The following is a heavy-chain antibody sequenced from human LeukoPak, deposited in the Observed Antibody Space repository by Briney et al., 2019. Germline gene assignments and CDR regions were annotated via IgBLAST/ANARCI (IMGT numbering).Heavy chain of an antibody. Sequence: GGSLRLSCAASGFTVSSNHMSWVRQAPGKGLEWVSVIYSGGSTYYADSVKGRFTISRDNSKNTLYLQMNSLRAEDTAVYYCASHSKSVVVVPAEGPDALDIWGQGTMVTVSS. CDR2: IYSGGST. V-gene: IGHV3-66*02. CDR3: ASHSKSVVVVPAEGPDALDI. J-gene: IGHJ3*02. CDR1: GFTVSSNH. D-gene: IGHD2-2*01.